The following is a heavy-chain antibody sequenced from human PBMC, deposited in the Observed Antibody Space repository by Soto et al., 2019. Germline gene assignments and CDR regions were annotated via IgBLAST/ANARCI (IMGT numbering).Heavy chain of an antibody. CDR3: AKSSYYDFWSGYYYYYYFMDV. CDR2: ISGSGGST. Sequence: PGGFLRLSCAASGFTFSSYAMSWVRQAPGKGLEWVSAISGSGGSTYYADSVKGRFTISRDNSKNTLYLQMNSLRAEDTAVYYCAKSSYYDFWSGYYYYYYFMDVWGKGTTVTVSS. J-gene: IGHJ6*03. D-gene: IGHD3-3*01. CDR1: GFTFSSYA. V-gene: IGHV3-23*01.